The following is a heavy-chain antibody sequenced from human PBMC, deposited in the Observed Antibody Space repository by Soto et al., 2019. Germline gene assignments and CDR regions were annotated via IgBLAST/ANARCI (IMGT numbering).Heavy chain of an antibody. Sequence: ASVKVSCKASGYTFTSYGISWVRQAPGQGLEWMGWISAYNGNTNYAQKLQGRVTMTTDTSTSTAYMELRSLRSDDTAVYYCARDGIRYCSGGSCYFDYWGQGTLITVPQ. V-gene: IGHV1-18*01. CDR3: ARDGIRYCSGGSCYFDY. CDR1: GYTFTSYG. CDR2: ISAYNGNT. D-gene: IGHD2-15*01. J-gene: IGHJ4*02.